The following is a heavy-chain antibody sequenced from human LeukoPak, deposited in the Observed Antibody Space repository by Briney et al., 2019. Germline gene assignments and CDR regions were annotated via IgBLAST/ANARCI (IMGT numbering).Heavy chain of an antibody. V-gene: IGHV3-21*01. D-gene: IGHD3-22*01. CDR1: GFTFSSYN. CDR3: ARVGYYDSSGYLDY. CDR2: ISSGGSYI. Sequence: GGSLRLSCAASGFTFSSYNMNWVRLAPGKGLEWVSSISSGGSYIYYSGSVQGRFTISRDNAKNSLYLQMNSLRAEDTAVYYCARVGYYDSSGYLDYWGQGTLVTVSS. J-gene: IGHJ4*02.